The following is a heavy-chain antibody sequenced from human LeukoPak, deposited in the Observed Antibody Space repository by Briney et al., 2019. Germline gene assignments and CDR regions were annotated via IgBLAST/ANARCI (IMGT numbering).Heavy chain of an antibody. D-gene: IGHD2-21*02. Sequence: SETLSLTCTVSGGSISSSSYYWGWIRQPPGKGLEWIGGIFYTGSTYYNPSLKSRVTIAVDTSKNHFSLKLSSVTDADTAVYYCARREAGTALIDYWGQGTLVTVSS. CDR1: GGSISSSSYY. CDR2: IFYTGST. V-gene: IGHV4-39*02. J-gene: IGHJ4*02. CDR3: ARREAGTALIDY.